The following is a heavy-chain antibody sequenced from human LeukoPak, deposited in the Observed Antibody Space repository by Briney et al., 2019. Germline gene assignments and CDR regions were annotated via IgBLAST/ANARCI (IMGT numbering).Heavy chain of an antibody. CDR2: ISTYNGNT. J-gene: IGHJ4*02. CDR1: GYTFNSFS. Sequence: ASVKVSCKASGYTFNSFSINWVRQAPGQGLEWMGWISTYNGNTNHSQKLQGRVTMTTDTSTSTAYMELRSLRSDDTAVYYCAREWKYCGATSCGYYFDYWGQGTLVTVSS. CDR3: AREWKYCGATSCGYYFDY. D-gene: IGHD2-2*01. V-gene: IGHV1-18*01.